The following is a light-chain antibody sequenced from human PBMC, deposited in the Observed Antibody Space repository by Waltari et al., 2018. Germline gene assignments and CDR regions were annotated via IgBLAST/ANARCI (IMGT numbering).Light chain of an antibody. Sequence: EIVMTQSPATLSVSPGERVTLSCRASQSVRSNLAWYQQKPGQGPRLLIYDGSTRATGIPARFSGSGSGTDFTLTISSLQSEDFAIYYCQHYNTYPFTFGPGTKVDIK. J-gene: IGKJ3*01. CDR2: DGS. V-gene: IGKV3-15*01. CDR1: QSVRSN. CDR3: QHYNTYPFT.